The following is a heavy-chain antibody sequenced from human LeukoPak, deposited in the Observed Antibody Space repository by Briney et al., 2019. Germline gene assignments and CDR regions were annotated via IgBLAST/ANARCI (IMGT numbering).Heavy chain of an antibody. V-gene: IGHV1-18*01. J-gene: IGHJ4*02. Sequence: EASVTVSCKASGGTFSSYAISWVRQAPGQGLEWMGWISAYNGNTNYAQKLQGRVTMTTDTSTSTAYMELRSLRSDDTAVYYCARCRGFISGSPACDYWGQGTLVTVSS. CDR1: GGTFSSYA. CDR2: ISAYNGNT. CDR3: ARCRGFISGSPACDY. D-gene: IGHD1-26*01.